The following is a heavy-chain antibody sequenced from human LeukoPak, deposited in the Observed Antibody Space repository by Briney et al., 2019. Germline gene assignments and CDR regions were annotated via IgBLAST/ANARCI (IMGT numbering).Heavy chain of an antibody. D-gene: IGHD6-6*01. CDR3: ARVGIAARSANWFDP. V-gene: IGHV4-59*01. Sequence: SETLSLTRTVSGGSISSYYWSWIRQPPGKGLEWIGYIYYSGSTNYNPSLKSRVTISLDTSKNQFSLSLSSVTAADTAVYYCARVGIAARSANWFDPWGQGTLVTVSS. CDR1: GGSISSYY. J-gene: IGHJ5*02. CDR2: IYYSGST.